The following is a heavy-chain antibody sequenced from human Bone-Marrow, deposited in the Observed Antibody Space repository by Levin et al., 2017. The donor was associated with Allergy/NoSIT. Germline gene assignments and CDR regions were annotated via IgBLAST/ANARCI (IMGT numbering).Heavy chain of an antibody. Sequence: LSLTCAASGFTFDNYAMTWVRQAPGQGLEWVSSVNALGVNTYYADSVKGRFTLSRDSSKNTLYLQMNSLIAADTAVYYCGRGWYVDHWGQGILVAVSS. J-gene: IGHJ4*02. V-gene: IGHV3-23*01. CDR2: VNALGVNT. D-gene: IGHD6-19*01. CDR1: GFTFDNYA. CDR3: GRGWYVDH.